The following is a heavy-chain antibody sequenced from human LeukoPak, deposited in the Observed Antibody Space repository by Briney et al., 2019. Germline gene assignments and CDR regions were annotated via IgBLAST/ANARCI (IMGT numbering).Heavy chain of an antibody. CDR3: ARGGPRIAATGTGWFDP. J-gene: IGHJ5*02. CDR1: GGSISSGSYY. D-gene: IGHD6-13*01. Sequence: SQTLSLTCTVSGGSISSGSYYWSWIRQPAGKGLEWIGRIYTSGCTNYNPSLKSRVTISVDTSKNQFSLKLSSVTAADTAVYYCARGGPRIAATGTGWFDPWGQGTLVTVSS. V-gene: IGHV4-61*02. CDR2: IYTSGCT.